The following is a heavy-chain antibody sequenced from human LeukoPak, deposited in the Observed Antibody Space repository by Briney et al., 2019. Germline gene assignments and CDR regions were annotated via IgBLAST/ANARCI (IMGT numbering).Heavy chain of an antibody. CDR1: GGSISSSSYY. J-gene: IGHJ4*02. D-gene: IGHD6-19*01. CDR2: IYYSGST. V-gene: IGHV4-39*01. Sequence: SETLSLTCTVSGGSISSSSYYWGWIRQPPGKGLEWIGSIYYSGSTYYNPSLKSRVTISVDTSKNQFSLKLSSVTAADTAVYYCARGWSGEKYSSGWYEENYFDYWGQGTLVTVSS. CDR3: ARGWSGEKYSSGWYEENYFDY.